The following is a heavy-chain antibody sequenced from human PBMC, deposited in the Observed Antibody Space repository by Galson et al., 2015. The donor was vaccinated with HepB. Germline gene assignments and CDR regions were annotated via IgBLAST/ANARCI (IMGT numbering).Heavy chain of an antibody. V-gene: IGHV4-39*01. D-gene: IGHD2-15*01. CDR3: ARLEYCSGGSCNDY. CDR2: IYYSGST. Sequence: ETLSLTCTVSGGSISSSSYYWGWIRQPPGKGLEWIGSIYYSGSTYYNPSLKSRVTISVDTSKNQFSLKLSSVTAADTAVYYCARLEYCSGGSCNDYWGQGTLVTVSS. J-gene: IGHJ4*02. CDR1: GGSISSSSYY.